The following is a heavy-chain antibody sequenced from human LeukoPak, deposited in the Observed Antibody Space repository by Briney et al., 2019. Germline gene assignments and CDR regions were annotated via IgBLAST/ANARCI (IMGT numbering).Heavy chain of an antibody. Sequence: GGPLRLSCAASGFTFSSYEMNWVREAPGKGLEWVSYISSSGSTIYYADSVKGRFTISRDNAKNSLYLQMNSLRAEDTAVYYCAELGITMIGGVWGKGTTVTISS. CDR2: ISSSGSTI. CDR3: AELGITMIGGV. D-gene: IGHD3-10*02. CDR1: GFTFSSYE. V-gene: IGHV3-48*03. J-gene: IGHJ6*04.